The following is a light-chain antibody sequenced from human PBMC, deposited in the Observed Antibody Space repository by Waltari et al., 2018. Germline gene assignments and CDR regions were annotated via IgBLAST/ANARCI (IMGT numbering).Light chain of an antibody. V-gene: IGLV3-21*02. J-gene: IGLJ3*02. Sequence: SNVLTQPPSVSVAPGQTARITCEGNSIGSKSIHWYQQKPGQAPVLVVYDDSARTSGIPERVSCANAENTASRTSSRVEAGDEADYFCLVWDMNNDHPWVFGGGTKLTVL. CDR1: SIGSKS. CDR3: LVWDMNNDHPWV. CDR2: DDS.